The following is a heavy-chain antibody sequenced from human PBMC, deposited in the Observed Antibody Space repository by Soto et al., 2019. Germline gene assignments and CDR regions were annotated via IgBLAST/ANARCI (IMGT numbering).Heavy chain of an antibody. CDR3: ARESTTGLDY. CDR2: INADGSDT. D-gene: IGHD4-17*01. Sequence: GGSLRLSCAASGFTFSSDWMHWVRQPPGKGLVWVSRINADGSDTDYADSVKGRFIISRDNAKSTLYLHMNTVRAEDTAIYFCARESTTGLDYWGQGTLVPVSS. CDR1: GFTFSSDW. V-gene: IGHV3-74*01. J-gene: IGHJ4*02.